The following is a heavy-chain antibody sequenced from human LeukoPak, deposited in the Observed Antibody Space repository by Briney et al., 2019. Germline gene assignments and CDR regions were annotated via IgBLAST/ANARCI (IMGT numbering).Heavy chain of an antibody. CDR1: GFTFSSYW. J-gene: IGHJ4*02. CDR2: IKQDGSEK. CDR3: EREGADYGDYEKPFDY. V-gene: IGHV3-7*01. D-gene: IGHD4-17*01. Sequence: GGSLRLSCAASGFTFSSYWMSWVRQAPGKGLEWVANIKQDGSEKYYVDSVKGRFTISRDNAKNSLYLQMNSLRAEDTAVYYCEREGADYGDYEKPFDYWGQGTLVTVSS.